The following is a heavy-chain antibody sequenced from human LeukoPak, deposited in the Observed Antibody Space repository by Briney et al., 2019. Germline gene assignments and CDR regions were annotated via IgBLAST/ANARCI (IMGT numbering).Heavy chain of an antibody. CDR1: GFTFSSYA. Sequence: GGSLRLFCAASGFTFSSYAMSWVRQSRGKGREGVSGMSGSWDNTYYADSVKGRFTISRDNSKYTLYVQVNSLGPEDPAEYYCAKGSYSDSSGSFYFDHWGQGTLVTVSS. D-gene: IGHD3-22*01. CDR3: AKGSYSDSSGSFYFDH. CDR2: MSGSWDNT. J-gene: IGHJ4*02. V-gene: IGHV3-23*01.